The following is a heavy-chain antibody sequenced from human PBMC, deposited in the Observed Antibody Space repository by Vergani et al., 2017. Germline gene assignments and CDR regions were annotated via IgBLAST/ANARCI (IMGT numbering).Heavy chain of an antibody. D-gene: IGHD3-9*01. J-gene: IGHJ4*02. CDR3: ARTESFILRYFHWAL. CDR1: GGSITSSSYY. V-gene: IGHV4-39*01. Sequence: QLHLQESGPGLVKPSETLSLPCTVSGGSITSSSYYWGWIRQPPGKGREWIGNIYHSGGAYYNPSLKGRVTISVDTSKNQFSLEVTSVTAADTAIYFCARTESFILRYFHWALWGQGTLVTVSS. CDR2: IYHSGGA.